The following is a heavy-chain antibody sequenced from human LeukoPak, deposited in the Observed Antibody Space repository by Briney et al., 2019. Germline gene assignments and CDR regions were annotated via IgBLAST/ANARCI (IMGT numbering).Heavy chain of an antibody. CDR3: ARAQYYYGSGSYLRLFDY. D-gene: IGHD3-10*01. Sequence: PGGSLRLSCAASGFTFSSYAMHRVRQAPGKGLEWVGVISYDGTNRYYADSVKGRFTISRDNSKNTLYLQMNSLRAEDTAVYYCARAQYYYGSGSYLRLFDYGGQGTLVTVSS. J-gene: IGHJ4*02. V-gene: IGHV3-30*04. CDR1: GFTFSSYA. CDR2: ISYDGTNR.